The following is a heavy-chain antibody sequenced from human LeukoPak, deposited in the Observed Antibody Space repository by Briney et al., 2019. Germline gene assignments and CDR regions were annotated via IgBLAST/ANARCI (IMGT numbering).Heavy chain of an antibody. D-gene: IGHD3-22*01. CDR1: GFTFSGFA. CDR3: AKDPTHYRVWDYYETIGLSY. CDR2: ISYDATIK. V-gene: IGHV3-30*04. J-gene: IGHJ4*02. Sequence: GGSLRLSCAASGFTFSGFAMHWVRQAPGKGLEWVTIISYDATIKYYADSVKGRFTISRDNSKNTLNLHMNSLRAEDTAVYYCAKDPTHYRVWDYYETIGLSYWGQGTLVTVSS.